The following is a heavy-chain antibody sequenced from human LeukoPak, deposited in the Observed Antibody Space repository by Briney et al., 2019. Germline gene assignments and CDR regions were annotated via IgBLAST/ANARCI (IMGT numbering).Heavy chain of an antibody. CDR3: ARTGIAVAGPFDY. V-gene: IGHV3-7*01. Sequence: GGSLRLSCAASGFTFSSYWMSWVRQAPGKGLEWVANIKQDGSEKYYVDSVKGRFTISRDNAKNSLYLQMNSLRAEDTAVYYCARTGIAVAGPFDYWGQGTLVTVSS. J-gene: IGHJ4*02. CDR2: IKQDGSEK. D-gene: IGHD6-19*01. CDR1: GFTFSSYW.